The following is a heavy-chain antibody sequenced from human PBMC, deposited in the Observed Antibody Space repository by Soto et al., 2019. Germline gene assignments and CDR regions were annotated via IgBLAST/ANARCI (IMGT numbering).Heavy chain of an antibody. V-gene: IGHV3-66*01. D-gene: IGHD6-13*01. J-gene: IGHJ4*02. Sequence: GGSLRLSCAASGFTVSSNYMSWVRQAPGKGLEWVSVIYSGGSTYYADSVKGRFTISRDNSKNTLYLQMNSLRAEDTAVYYCARANNGSSWYRGLMGYFDYWGQGTLVTVSS. CDR1: GFTVSSNY. CDR2: IYSGGST. CDR3: ARANNGSSWYRGLMGYFDY.